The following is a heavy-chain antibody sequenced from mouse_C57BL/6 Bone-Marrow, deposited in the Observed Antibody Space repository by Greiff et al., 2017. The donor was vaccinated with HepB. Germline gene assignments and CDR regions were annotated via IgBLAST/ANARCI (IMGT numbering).Heavy chain of an antibody. CDR3: ARYGGRPYYFDY. J-gene: IGHJ2*01. Sequence: EVKLMESGGGLVQPGGSLSLSCAASGFTFTDYYMSWVRQPPGKALEWLGFIRNKANGYTTEYNASVKGRFTISRDNSQSILYLQMNALRAEDSATYYCARYGGRPYYFDYWGQGTTLTVSS. V-gene: IGHV7-3*01. CDR2: IRNKANGYTT. CDR1: GFTFTDYY.